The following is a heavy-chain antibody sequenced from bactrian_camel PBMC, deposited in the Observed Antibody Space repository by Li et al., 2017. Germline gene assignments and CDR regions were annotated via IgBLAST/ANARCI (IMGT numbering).Heavy chain of an antibody. CDR1: GFTLNLYY. CDR2: TNNGGGLRT. D-gene: IGHD2*01. V-gene: IGHV3S1*01. J-gene: IGHJ6*01. Sequence: HVQLVESGGGVVQPGGSLKLTCSGSGFTLNLYYMYWARQAPGKGLEWVATTNNGGGLRTSYKDSVKGRFTASRDNAQNTVYLQMNSLQPEDTGVYYCVGGGSLPWGQGTQVTVS. CDR3: VGGGSLP.